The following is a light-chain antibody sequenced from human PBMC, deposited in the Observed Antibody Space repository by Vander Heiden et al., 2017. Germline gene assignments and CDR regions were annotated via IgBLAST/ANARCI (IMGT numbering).Light chain of an antibody. V-gene: IGLV7-46*01. CDR3: FLIISPTVV. Sequence: QAVVTQELSLTVSPGVRVTPSSGSNSGPVTSGHFAYWIQQKSGQAPRTLIFDTSSKRSWTPDRFSGSLLGGKAALTLSGAQPEDEADYYCFLIISPTVVFGGGTKLTVL. J-gene: IGLJ2*01. CDR2: DTS. CDR1: SGPVTSGHF.